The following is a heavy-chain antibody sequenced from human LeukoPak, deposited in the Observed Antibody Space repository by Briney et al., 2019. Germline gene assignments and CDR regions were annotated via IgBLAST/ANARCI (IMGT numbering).Heavy chain of an antibody. CDR1: GGSISTYY. D-gene: IGHD3-22*01. CDR3: TRGSIAYYYMDV. J-gene: IGHJ6*03. Sequence: PSETLSLTCTVSGGSISTYYWTWIRQPPGKGLEWIGCIYYSGTTNYNPSLMSRVTISVDTSKNQFSLKLSSVTAADTAVYYCTRGSIAYYYMDVWGKGTTVTISS. CDR2: IYYSGTT. V-gene: IGHV4-59*01.